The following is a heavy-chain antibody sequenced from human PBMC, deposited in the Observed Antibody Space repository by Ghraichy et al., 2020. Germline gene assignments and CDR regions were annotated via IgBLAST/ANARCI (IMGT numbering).Heavy chain of an antibody. D-gene: IGHD1-7*01. CDR2: IGSKSDYI. CDR1: GFTFSSYT. Sequence: GESLNISCAASGFTFSSYTMSWVRQAPGKGLEWVSCIGSKSDYIFYADSVKGRFTISRDNARNSLYLQMNSLRAEDTAVYYCAREGGQELPADFWGQGTLVTVSS. J-gene: IGHJ4*02. V-gene: IGHV3-21*01. CDR3: AREGGQELPADF.